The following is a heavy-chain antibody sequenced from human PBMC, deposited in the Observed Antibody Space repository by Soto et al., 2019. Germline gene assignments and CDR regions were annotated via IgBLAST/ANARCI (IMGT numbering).Heavy chain of an antibody. J-gene: IGHJ4*02. Sequence: QVQLVQSGAEVKKPGSSVKVSCKASGGTFSSYSINWVRQAPGQGLEWMGEIIPIFGTANYAQKFQGRVTITADESTSTAYMEPSSPRSEDTAVYYCSRDGGKHSGGIDYWGQGTLVTVSS. CDR2: IIPIFGTA. D-gene: IGHD1-26*01. CDR3: SRDGGKHSGGIDY. V-gene: IGHV1-69*01. CDR1: GGTFSSYS.